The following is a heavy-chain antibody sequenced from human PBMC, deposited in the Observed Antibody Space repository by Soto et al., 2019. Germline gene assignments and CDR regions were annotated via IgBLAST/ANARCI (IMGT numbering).Heavy chain of an antibody. Sequence: ASVKVSFKASGGTFSSYTISWVRQAPGQGLEWMGRIIPILGIANYAQKFQGRVTITADKSTSTAYMELSSLRSEDTAVYYCARGRYCSSTSCYETRYYYYYMDVWGKGTTVTVSS. CDR3: ARGRYCSSTSCYETRYYYYYMDV. CDR2: IIPILGIA. V-gene: IGHV1-69*02. D-gene: IGHD2-2*01. J-gene: IGHJ6*03. CDR1: GGTFSSYT.